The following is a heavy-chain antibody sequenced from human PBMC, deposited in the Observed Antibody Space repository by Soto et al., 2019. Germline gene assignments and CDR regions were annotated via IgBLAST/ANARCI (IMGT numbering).Heavy chain of an antibody. D-gene: IGHD2-8*02. V-gene: IGHV4-34*02. J-gene: IGHJ4*02. CDR1: GGSLRGSY. Sequence: QVHLQQWGAGLLKPSETLSLTCGVYGGSLRGSYWSWIRQPPGKALEWLGKVTHSGSTTFNPSLKSRVSVSVDTSDNQFSLKLTSVTAADTAVYYCARGHIPVYVPVPEYFDSWCQGTLVTVSS. CDR2: VTHSGST. CDR3: ARGHIPVYVPVPEYFDS.